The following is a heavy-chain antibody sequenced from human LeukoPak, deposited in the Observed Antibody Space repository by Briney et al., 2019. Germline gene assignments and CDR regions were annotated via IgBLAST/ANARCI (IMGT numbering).Heavy chain of an antibody. Sequence: PSQTLSLTCTVSGGSISSSSYYWGWIRQPPGKGLEWIGSIYYSGSTYYNPSLKSRVTISVDTSKNQFSLKLSSVTAADTAVYYCARAGSGNNLYGMDVWGQGTTVTVSS. CDR2: IYYSGST. CDR1: GGSISSSSYY. V-gene: IGHV4-39*07. CDR3: ARAGSGNNLYGMDV. J-gene: IGHJ6*02. D-gene: IGHD3-10*01.